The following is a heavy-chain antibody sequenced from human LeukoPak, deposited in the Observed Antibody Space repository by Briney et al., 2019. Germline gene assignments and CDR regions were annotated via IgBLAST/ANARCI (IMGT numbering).Heavy chain of an antibody. CDR3: AKEGDQFRGYLDA. Sequence: GGSLRLSCTASGFMFSRLGMQWVRQAPGEGLEWVAMIWHDGSVEEYADSVKGRFTISRDNSQNTLFLQMNSLRDDDTAVYYCAKEGDQFRGYLDAWGKGTTVTVSS. CDR1: GFMFSRLG. V-gene: IGHV3-33*06. CDR2: IWHDGSVE. D-gene: IGHD3-16*01. J-gene: IGHJ6*03.